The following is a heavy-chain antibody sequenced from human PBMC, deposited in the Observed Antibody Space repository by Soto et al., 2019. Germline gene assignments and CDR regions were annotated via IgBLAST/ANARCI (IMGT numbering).Heavy chain of an antibody. Sequence: QVQLVQSGAEVKKPGASVKVSRKASGYTFTTYYMHWVRQAPGQGLEWMGIINPNGGSTTYAQKFQGRVTMTRDTSTSTVYMELSSLRSEDTAVYYCARAGYCSGGICLHGNFDYWGQGTLVTVSS. J-gene: IGHJ4*02. CDR1: GYTFTTYY. D-gene: IGHD2-15*01. CDR3: ARAGYCSGGICLHGNFDY. V-gene: IGHV1-46*01. CDR2: INPNGGST.